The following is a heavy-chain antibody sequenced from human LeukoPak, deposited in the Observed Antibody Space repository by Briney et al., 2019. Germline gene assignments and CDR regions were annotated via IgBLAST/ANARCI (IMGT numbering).Heavy chain of an antibody. V-gene: IGHV4-39*07. CDR3: ARATPYYYGSGSYYPPTNWFDP. J-gene: IGHJ5*02. Sequence: SETLSLTCTVSGGSISSSSYYWGWIRQPPGKGLEWIGSIYYSGSTYYNPSLKSRVTISVDTSKNQFSLKLSSVTAADTAVYYCARATPYYYGSGSYYPPTNWFDPWGQGTLVTVSS. D-gene: IGHD3-10*01. CDR2: IYYSGST. CDR1: GGSISSSSYY.